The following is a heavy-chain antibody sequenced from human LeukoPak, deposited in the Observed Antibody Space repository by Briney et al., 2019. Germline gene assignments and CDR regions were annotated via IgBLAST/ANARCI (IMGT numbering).Heavy chain of an antibody. D-gene: IGHD3-9*01. V-gene: IGHV4-38-2*02. CDR2: IYHSGST. Sequence: PSETLSLTCTVSGYSISSGYYWGWIRQPPGKGLEWIGSIYHSGSTYYNPSLKSRVTISVDTSKNQFSLKLSSVTAADTAVYYCARTILTGYKLDAFDIWGQGTMVTVSS. CDR3: ARTILTGYKLDAFDI. J-gene: IGHJ3*02. CDR1: GYSISSGYY.